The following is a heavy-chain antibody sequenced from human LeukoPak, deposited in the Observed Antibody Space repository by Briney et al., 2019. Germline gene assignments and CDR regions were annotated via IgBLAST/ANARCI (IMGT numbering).Heavy chain of an antibody. CDR1: GFTFSSYW. D-gene: IGHD3-3*01. V-gene: IGHV3-7*01. CDR3: ASAPYYDFWSGYKWIDY. CDR2: IKQDGSEK. Sequence: GGSLRLSCAASGFTFSSYWMSWVRQAPGKGLEWVANIKQDGSEKYYVDSVKGRFTISRDNAKNSLYLQMNSLRAEDTAVYYCASAPYYDFWSGYKWIDYWGQGTLVTVSS. J-gene: IGHJ4*02.